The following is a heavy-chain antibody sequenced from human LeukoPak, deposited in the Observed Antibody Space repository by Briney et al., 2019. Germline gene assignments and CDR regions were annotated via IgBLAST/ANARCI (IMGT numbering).Heavy chain of an antibody. CDR2: INPNSGGT. J-gene: IGHJ4*02. D-gene: IGHD5-18*01. Sequence: ASVKVSCKASGYTFTGYYMHWVRQAPGQGLEWMGWINPNSGGTNYAQKFQGRVTMTRDTSISTAYMELSRLRSDDTAVYYCARVEGTAMALDYWGQGTLVTVSS. CDR1: GYTFTGYY. V-gene: IGHV1-2*02. CDR3: ARVEGTAMALDY.